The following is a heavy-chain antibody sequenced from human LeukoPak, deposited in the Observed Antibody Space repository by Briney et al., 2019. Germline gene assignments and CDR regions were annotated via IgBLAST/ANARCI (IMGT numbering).Heavy chain of an antibody. V-gene: IGHV3-21*04. Sequence: GGSLRLSCAASGLTFSSYSMNWVRQAPGKGLEWVSSISSSSSYIYYADSVKGRFTISRDNSKNTLHLQMNSLTAEDTAIYYCAKATGTLGNWGQGTLVTVSS. CDR3: AKATGTLGN. CDR1: GLTFSSYS. CDR2: ISSSSSYI. J-gene: IGHJ4*02. D-gene: IGHD1-1*01.